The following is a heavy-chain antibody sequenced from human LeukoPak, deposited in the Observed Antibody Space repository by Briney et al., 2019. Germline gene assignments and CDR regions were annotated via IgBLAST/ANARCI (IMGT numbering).Heavy chain of an antibody. CDR2: ISAYNGNT. CDR3: ARDYFDTSPSGY. J-gene: IGHJ4*02. V-gene: IGHV1-18*01. Sequence: ASVKVSCKASGGTFSSYAISWVRQAPGQGLEWMGWISAYNGNTNYAQKLQGRVTMTTDTSTSTAYMELRSLRSDDTAIYFCARDYFDTSPSGYWGQGTLVTVSS. D-gene: IGHD3-22*01. CDR1: GGTFSSYA.